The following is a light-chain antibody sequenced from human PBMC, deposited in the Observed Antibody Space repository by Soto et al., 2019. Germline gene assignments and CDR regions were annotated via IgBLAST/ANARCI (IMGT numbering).Light chain of an antibody. CDR3: QQSYSTPPR. V-gene: IGKV1-39*01. CDR2: AAS. J-gene: IGKJ4*01. Sequence: DIQMTQSPSSLSASVGDRVTITCRASQSISSYLNWYQQKPGKAHKLLIYAASSLQSGVPSRFSGSGSGTDFTLTISSLQPEDFATYYCQQSYSTPPRFGGGTKVEIK. CDR1: QSISSY.